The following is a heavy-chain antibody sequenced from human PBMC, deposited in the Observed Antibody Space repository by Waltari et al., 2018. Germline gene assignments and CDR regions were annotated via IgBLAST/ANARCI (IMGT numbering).Heavy chain of an antibody. J-gene: IGHJ4*02. CDR1: GSSISSGYY. D-gene: IGHD3-16*02. Sequence: QVHLQESGPGLVKPSETLSLTCAVSGSSISSGYYWGWLWQPPGKGLEWIGSIYHSGSTYYNPSLKSLVTISVDTSKNQFSLKLSSVTAADTAVYYCARDGMAYYDYVWWSYRYFDYWGQGTLVTVSS. CDR3: ARDGMAYYDYVWWSYRYFDY. CDR2: IYHSGST. V-gene: IGHV4-38-2*02.